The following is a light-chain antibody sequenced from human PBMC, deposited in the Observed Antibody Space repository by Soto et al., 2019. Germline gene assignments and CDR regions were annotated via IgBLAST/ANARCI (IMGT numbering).Light chain of an antibody. CDR3: QQYGSSPVT. J-gene: IGKJ1*01. CDR1: QSVSSSY. Sequence: EIVLTQSPATLSLSPGERATLSCRASQSVSSSYLAWYQQNPGQAPRLLIYGASSRATGIPDRFSGSGSGTDFTLTISRLEPEDFAVYYCQQYGSSPVTFGQGTKVDIK. V-gene: IGKV3-20*01. CDR2: GAS.